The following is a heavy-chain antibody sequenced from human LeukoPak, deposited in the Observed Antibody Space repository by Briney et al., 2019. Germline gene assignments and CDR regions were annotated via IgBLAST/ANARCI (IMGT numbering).Heavy chain of an antibody. D-gene: IGHD3-3*01. CDR1: GYTFTSYY. CDR3: ARDRRITIFGVVILGDY. V-gene: IGHV1-46*01. CDR2: INPSGGST. J-gene: IGHJ4*02. Sequence: GASVKVSCKASGYTFTSYYMHWVRQAPGQGLEWMGIINPSGGSTSYAQKFQGRVTMTRDTSTSTVYMELSSLRSEDTAVYYCARDRRITIFGVVILGDYWGQGTLVTVSS.